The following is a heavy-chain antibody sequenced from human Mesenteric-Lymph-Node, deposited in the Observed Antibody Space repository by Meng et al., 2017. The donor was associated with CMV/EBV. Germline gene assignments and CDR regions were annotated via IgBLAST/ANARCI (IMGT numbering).Heavy chain of an antibody. CDR1: ISSGDYY. CDR3: ARVHPITMVRGVIIPYFDS. V-gene: IGHV4-31*02. J-gene: IGHJ4*02. D-gene: IGHD3-10*01. Sequence: ISSGDYYWSWIRQHAAKGLEWIGYIHYTGSTYSNPSLKSRIVISIDASKNQFSLKLSSVTAADTAVYYCARVHPITMVRGVIIPYFDSWGQGTLVTVSS. CDR2: IHYTGST.